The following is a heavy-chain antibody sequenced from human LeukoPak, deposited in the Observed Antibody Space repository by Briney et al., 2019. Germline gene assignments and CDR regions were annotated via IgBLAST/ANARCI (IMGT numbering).Heavy chain of an antibody. CDR1: GFTFTSYS. CDR3: ARKAQYNGHYPLDY. J-gene: IGHJ4*02. Sequence: GGSLRLSCAASGFTFTSYSMSWVRQAPGKGLGWVSGTSDRGDYTYYADSVKGRFTISRDSSKNTLFLQMNSLRAEDTALYFCARKAQYNGHYPLDYWGQGTLVTVSS. D-gene: IGHD1-7*01. V-gene: IGHV3-23*01. CDR2: TSDRGDYT.